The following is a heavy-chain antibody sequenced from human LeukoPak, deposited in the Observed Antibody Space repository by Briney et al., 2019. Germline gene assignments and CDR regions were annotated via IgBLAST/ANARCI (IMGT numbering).Heavy chain of an antibody. CDR1: GFTFSSYA. CDR3: AKDRLHYGSGSFGYGSPLFGLFST. CDR2: IRYDGSNK. J-gene: IGHJ5*02. D-gene: IGHD3-10*01. Sequence: SGGSLRLSCAASGFTFSSYAMSWVRQAPGKGLEWVAFIRYDGSNKYYADSVKGRFTISRDNSKNTLYLQMNSLRAEDTAVYYCAKDRLHYGSGSFGYGSPLFGLFSTWGQGTLVTVSS. V-gene: IGHV3-30*02.